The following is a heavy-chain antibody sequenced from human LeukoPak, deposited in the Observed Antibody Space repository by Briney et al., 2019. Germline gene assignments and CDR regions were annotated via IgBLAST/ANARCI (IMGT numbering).Heavy chain of an antibody. CDR1: GFTPRNAW. CDR3: ATLSYYDLWSVYPDY. V-gene: IGHV3-15*01. J-gene: IGHJ4*02. CDR2: IKSKTDGGTT. Sequence: GCLGVSSAAPGFTPRNAWMRWVRAAPRKGLEWVGRIKSKTDGGTTDYAAPVKGRFTISRDDSKNTLYLQMNSLKSEDTSVYYCATLSYYDLWSVYPDYWGQGTLVTVSS. D-gene: IGHD3-3*01.